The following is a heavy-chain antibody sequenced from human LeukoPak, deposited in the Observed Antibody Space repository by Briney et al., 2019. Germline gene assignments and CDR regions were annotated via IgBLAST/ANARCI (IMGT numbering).Heavy chain of an antibody. CDR1: GGSFSGYC. J-gene: IGHJ4*02. CDR2: INHSGST. Sequence: TETLSLTCAVYGGSFSGYCWSWIRQPPGKGLEWIGEINHSGSTNYNPSLKSRVTISVDTSKNQFSLKLSSVTAADTAVYYCARVRDGSGSSVFDYWGQGTLVTVSS. V-gene: IGHV4-34*01. D-gene: IGHD3-10*01. CDR3: ARVRDGSGSSVFDY.